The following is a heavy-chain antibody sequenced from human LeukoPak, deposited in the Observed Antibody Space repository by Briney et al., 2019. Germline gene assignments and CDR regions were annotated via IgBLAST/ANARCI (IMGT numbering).Heavy chain of an antibody. D-gene: IGHD6-19*01. CDR3: ARDRSYGYSSGWYWFDP. V-gene: IGHV1-46*01. J-gene: IGHJ5*02. CDR1: GYTFTSCY. Sequence: ASVKVSCKASGYTFTSCYMHWVRQAPGQGLEWMGIINPSGGSTSYAQKFQGRVTMTRDTSTSTVYMELSSLRSEDTAVYYCARDRSYGYSSGWYWFDPWGQGTLVTVSS. CDR2: INPSGGST.